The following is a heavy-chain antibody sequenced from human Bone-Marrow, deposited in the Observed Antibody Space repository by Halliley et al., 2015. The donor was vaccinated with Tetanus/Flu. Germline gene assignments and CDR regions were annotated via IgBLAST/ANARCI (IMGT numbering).Heavy chain of an antibody. CDR1: GGTFSSDN. V-gene: IGHV1-69*15. D-gene: IGHD3-16*01. CDR2: IIPLFGTA. J-gene: IGHJ4*02. CDR3: ARLLYDYGDN. Sequence: VQLVQSGAEVKKPGSSVKVSCKVSGGTFSSDNLNWVRQAPGQGLEWMGKIIPLFGTADYAQKFQGRVTITADESTTTVYMELTSLRSEDTAVYYCARLLYDYGDNWGQGTLVTVSS.